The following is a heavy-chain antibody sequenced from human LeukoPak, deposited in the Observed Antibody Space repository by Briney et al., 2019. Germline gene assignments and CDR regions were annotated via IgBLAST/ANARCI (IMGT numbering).Heavy chain of an antibody. V-gene: IGHV4-4*09. CDR1: GGSISSYY. J-gene: IGHJ4*02. D-gene: IGHD6-13*01. CDR3: ARLKQQLSPFDC. Sequence: SETLSLTCTVSGGSISSYYWSWIRQPPGKGLEWIGYIYTSGSTNYNPSLKSRVTISVDTSKNQFSLKLSSVTAADTAVYYCARLKQQLSPFDCWGQGTLVTVSS. CDR2: IYTSGST.